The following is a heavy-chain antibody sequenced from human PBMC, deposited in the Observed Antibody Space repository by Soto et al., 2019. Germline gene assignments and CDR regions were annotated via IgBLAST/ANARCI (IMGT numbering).Heavy chain of an antibody. V-gene: IGHV4-31*03. CDR1: GGSISSGGYY. D-gene: IGHD3-10*01. CDR3: ARGVTMVRGVGLFYFDY. Sequence: QVQLQESGPGLVKPSQTLSLTCTVSGGSISSGGYYWSWIRQHPGKGLEWIGYMYYSGSTYYNPXIKSRITISXDXSXKXXSLKLSSVTAADTAVYYCARGVTMVRGVGLFYFDYWGQGTLVTVSS. J-gene: IGHJ4*02. CDR2: MYYSGST.